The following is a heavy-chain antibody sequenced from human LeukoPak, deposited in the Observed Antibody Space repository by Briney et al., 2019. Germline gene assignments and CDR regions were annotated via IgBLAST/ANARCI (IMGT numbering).Heavy chain of an antibody. Sequence: ASVKVSCKASAYIFTSYYTKWVRQAAGHGREWMGSMITNSANTGYAQKFQGRVTMTRNTAISTAYMELSSLRSEDTAVDDCATGGVLRYFDWLLTDPNNRFDSWGQGTLVTVSS. CDR3: ATGGVLRYFDWLLTDPNNRFDS. D-gene: IGHD3-9*01. CDR2: MITNSANT. CDR1: AYIFTSYY. J-gene: IGHJ5*01. V-gene: IGHV1-8*01.